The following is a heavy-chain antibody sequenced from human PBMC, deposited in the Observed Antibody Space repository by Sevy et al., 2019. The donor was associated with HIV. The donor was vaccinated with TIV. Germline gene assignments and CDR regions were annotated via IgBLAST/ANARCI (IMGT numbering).Heavy chain of an antibody. V-gene: IGHV3-33*01. Sequence: GGSPRLSCAASGFTFSSYGMHWVRQAPGKGLEWVAVIWYDGSNKYYADSVKGRFTISRDNSKNTLYLQMNSLRAEDTAVYYCARGSSGWYFDYWGQGTLVTVSS. CDR2: IWYDGSNK. J-gene: IGHJ4*02. D-gene: IGHD6-19*01. CDR1: GFTFSSYG. CDR3: ARGSSGWYFDY.